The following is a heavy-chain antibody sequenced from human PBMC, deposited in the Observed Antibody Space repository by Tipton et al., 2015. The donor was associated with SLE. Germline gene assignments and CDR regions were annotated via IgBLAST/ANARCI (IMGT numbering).Heavy chain of an antibody. CDR1: GFTFGDYA. CDR3: TRVAGQVVVPLFDY. J-gene: IGHJ4*02. D-gene: IGHD2-15*01. CDR2: IRSKAYGGTT. Sequence: SLRLSCTASGFTFGDYAMSWVRQAPGKGLEWGGFIRSKAYGGTTEYAASVKGRFTISRDDSKSIAYLQMNSLKTEDTAVYYCTRVAGQVVVPLFDYWGQGTLVTVSS. V-gene: IGHV3-49*04.